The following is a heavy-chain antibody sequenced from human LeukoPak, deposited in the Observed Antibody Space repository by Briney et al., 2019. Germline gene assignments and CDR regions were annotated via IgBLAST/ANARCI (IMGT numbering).Heavy chain of an antibody. CDR1: GFTFNSYT. Sequence: GGPLRLPCAPSGFTFNSYTMNGVRQAPGKGLEWISYISRTGTTIYYADSVKGRFTISRDNAKNSLYLQMDSLRSEDTGLYFCARDLGSGDHGLLVWGQGPLLTVSS. CDR3: ARDLGSGDHGLLV. D-gene: IGHD2-21*02. J-gene: IGHJ4*02. V-gene: IGHV3-48*01. CDR2: ISRTGTTI.